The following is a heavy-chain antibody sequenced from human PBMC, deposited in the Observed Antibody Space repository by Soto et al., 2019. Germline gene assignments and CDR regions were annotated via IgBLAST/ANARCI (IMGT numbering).Heavy chain of an antibody. D-gene: IGHD2-2*01. CDR1: GYSFTSYW. Sequence: PGESLKISCKGSGYSFTSYWIGWVRQMPGKGLEWMGIIYPGDSDTRYSPSFQGQVTISADKSISTAYLQWSSLKASDTAMYYCARVSPEIVVVPAAMSSYYYGMDVWGQGTTVTVSS. V-gene: IGHV5-51*01. CDR3: ARVSPEIVVVPAAMSSYYYGMDV. J-gene: IGHJ6*02. CDR2: IYPGDSDT.